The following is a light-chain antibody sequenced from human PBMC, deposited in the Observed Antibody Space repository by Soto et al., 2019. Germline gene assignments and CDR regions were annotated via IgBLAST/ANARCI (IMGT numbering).Light chain of an antibody. V-gene: IGKV3-11*01. CDR3: QHRMNWPLT. J-gene: IGKJ5*01. CDR2: DAS. CDR1: QSVSSY. Sequence: EIVFTQSPATLSLSPVERATLSCRAIQSVSSYLLWYQQKPGQAPRLLIYDASNRATGIPARFSGSGSETDFTLTISSLEPEDFAVYYCQHRMNWPLTFGQGTRLEIK.